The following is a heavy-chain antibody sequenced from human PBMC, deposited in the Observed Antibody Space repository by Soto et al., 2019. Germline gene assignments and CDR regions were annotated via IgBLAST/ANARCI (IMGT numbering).Heavy chain of an antibody. V-gene: IGHV1-69*13. CDR2: IIPIFGTA. CDR3: ARDYYGYDFWSGPRGAFDI. Sequence: AVKVSFKACGGSFSSYAISWVRQAPGQGLEWMGGIIPIFGTANYAQKFQSRVTITADESTSTAYMELSSLRSEDTAVYYCARDYYGYDFWSGPRGAFDIWGQGTMVTVSS. D-gene: IGHD3-3*01. CDR1: GGSFSSYA. J-gene: IGHJ3*02.